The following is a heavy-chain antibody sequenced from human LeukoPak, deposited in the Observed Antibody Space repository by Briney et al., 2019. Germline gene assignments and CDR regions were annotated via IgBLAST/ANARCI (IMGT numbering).Heavy chain of an antibody. Sequence: PSETLSLTFTVSGGSINGYFWTWIRQPPGKDLQLIGYIYNSEKTNYNPSLRSRATISLDPSKDQFSLRLRSLTAADTAVYYCASRDYGGGFDYWGQGTLVTVSS. J-gene: IGHJ4*02. D-gene: IGHD4-23*01. CDR3: ASRDYGGGFDY. CDR2: IYNSEKT. CDR1: GGSINGYF. V-gene: IGHV4-4*08.